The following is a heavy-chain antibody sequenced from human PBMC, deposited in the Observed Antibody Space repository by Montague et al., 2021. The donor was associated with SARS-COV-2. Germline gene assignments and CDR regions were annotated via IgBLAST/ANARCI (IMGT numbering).Heavy chain of an antibody. Sequence: SETLSLTCTVSGDSVSSSDHYWGWIRQPPGKGLEWLGIVYYSGYTYYNPSVKGRVTISIDASKNQFSLKLNSLTATDTAIYHCARRSLREDYFDFWGQGTLLTVSS. CDR1: GDSVSSSDHY. J-gene: IGHJ4*02. D-gene: IGHD5/OR15-5a*01. CDR2: VYYSGYT. CDR3: ARRSLREDYFDF. V-gene: IGHV4-39*01.